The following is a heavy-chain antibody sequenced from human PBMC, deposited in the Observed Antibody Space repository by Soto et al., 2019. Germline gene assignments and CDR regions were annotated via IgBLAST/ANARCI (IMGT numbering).Heavy chain of an antibody. Sequence: GGSLRLSCAASGFTFSSYAMSWVRQAPGKGLEWVSVIYSGGSTYYADSVKGRFTISRDNSKNTLFLQMDSLRAEDTAAYYCARDLRREPHYYYYGMDVWGQGTTVTVSS. CDR2: IYSGGST. CDR1: GFTFSSYA. V-gene: IGHV3-53*01. CDR3: ARDLRREPHYYYYGMDV. D-gene: IGHD1-26*01. J-gene: IGHJ6*02.